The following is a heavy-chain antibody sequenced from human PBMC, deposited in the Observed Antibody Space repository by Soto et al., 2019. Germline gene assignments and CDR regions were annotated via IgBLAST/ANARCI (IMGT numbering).Heavy chain of an antibody. D-gene: IGHD3-3*01. J-gene: IGHJ5*02. V-gene: IGHV3-49*03. Sequence: GGSLRLSCTASGFTFGDYAMSWFRQAPGKGLEWVGFIRSKAYGGTTEYAASVKGRFTISRDDSKSIAYLQMNSLKTEDTAVYYCTRAAPPTIFGVVIAWFDPWGQGTLVTVSS. CDR1: GFTFGDYA. CDR2: IRSKAYGGTT. CDR3: TRAAPPTIFGVVIAWFDP.